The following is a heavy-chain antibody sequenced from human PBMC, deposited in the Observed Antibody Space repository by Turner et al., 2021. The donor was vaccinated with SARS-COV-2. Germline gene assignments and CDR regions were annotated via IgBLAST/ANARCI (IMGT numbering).Heavy chain of an antibody. Sequence: QVQLVQSGAEVKKPGSSVKVSCKASGGTFSTYAISWVRQAPGQGLEWMGGIIPILVIATYAQKFQGRVTITADKSTSTAYMELSSLRSEDTAVYYCVRVVGGFGELGYYYYYGMDVWGQGTTVTVSS. CDR1: GGTFSTYA. J-gene: IGHJ6*02. CDR2: IIPILVIA. V-gene: IGHV1-69*10. CDR3: VRVVGGFGELGYYYYYGMDV. D-gene: IGHD3-10*01.